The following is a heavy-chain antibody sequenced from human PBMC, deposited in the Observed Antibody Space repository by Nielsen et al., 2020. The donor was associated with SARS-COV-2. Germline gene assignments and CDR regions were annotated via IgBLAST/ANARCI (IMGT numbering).Heavy chain of an antibody. CDR2: IYYSGST. V-gene: IGHV4-39*01. J-gene: IGHJ5*02. D-gene: IGHD3-10*01. Sequence: WIRQPPGKGLEWIGIIYYSGSTYYNPSLKSRVTISVDTSKNQFSLKLSSVTAADTAVYYCARLEGRAYGSGFKGGKLFDPWGQGTLVTVSS. CDR3: ARLEGRAYGSGFKGGKLFDP.